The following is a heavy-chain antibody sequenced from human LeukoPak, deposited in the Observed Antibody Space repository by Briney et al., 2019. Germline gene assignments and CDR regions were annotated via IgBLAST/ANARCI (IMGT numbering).Heavy chain of an antibody. Sequence: ASVKASCKASGYTFTSYYINWVRQATGQGLEWMGWFNPNSGNTGYAQKFQGRVTMTRNTSISTAYMELSSLRSEDTAVYYCARGFVWFGELLSDGRVYWGQGTLVTVSS. V-gene: IGHV1-8*01. CDR2: FNPNSGNT. CDR1: GYTFTSYY. D-gene: IGHD3-10*01. J-gene: IGHJ4*02. CDR3: ARGFVWFGELLSDGRVY.